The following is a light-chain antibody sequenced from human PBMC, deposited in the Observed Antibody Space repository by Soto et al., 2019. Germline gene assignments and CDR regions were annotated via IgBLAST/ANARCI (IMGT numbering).Light chain of an antibody. J-gene: IGKJ4*01. CDR3: QKYNTAPLT. CDR1: QGIAPY. Sequence: DVPMTQSPSSLSAFVGDRVTITCRASQGIAPYLAWFQQKPGKDPKLLIYATSTLQSGVPSRFSGSGSGTDFTLTISSLQPEDVATYYCQKYNTAPLTFGGGTKVEIK. V-gene: IGKV1-27*01. CDR2: ATS.